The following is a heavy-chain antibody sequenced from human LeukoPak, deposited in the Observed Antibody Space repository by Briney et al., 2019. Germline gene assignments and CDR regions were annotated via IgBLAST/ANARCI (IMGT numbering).Heavy chain of an antibody. CDR2: IYYTGST. CDR1: GGSISTYY. J-gene: IGHJ5*02. V-gene: IGHV4-59*01. Sequence: SETLSLTCSVSGGSISTYYWSWIRQPPGKGLEWLGYIYYTGSTSYNPSLKSRVTMSLDASKNQFSLELNSVAPADTAVYYCARGGNYWPQWWFDPWGRGTLVSVSS. CDR3: ARGGNYWPQWWFDP. D-gene: IGHD1-26*01.